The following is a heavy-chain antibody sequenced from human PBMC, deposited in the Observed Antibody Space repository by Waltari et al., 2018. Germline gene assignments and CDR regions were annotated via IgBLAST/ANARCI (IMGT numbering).Heavy chain of an antibody. CDR2: IIPIFGTA. CDR3: ARDLAPATTARYFYY. J-gene: IGHJ4*02. Sequence: QVQLVQSGAEVKKPGSSVKVSCKASGGTFSSYAISWVRQAPGQGLKWLGGIIPIFGTANYAQKFQGRVTITANKSTSTAYMELSSLRSEDTAVYYCARDLAPATTARYFYYWGQGTLVTVSS. V-gene: IGHV1-69*14. D-gene: IGHD4-4*01. CDR1: GGTFSSYA.